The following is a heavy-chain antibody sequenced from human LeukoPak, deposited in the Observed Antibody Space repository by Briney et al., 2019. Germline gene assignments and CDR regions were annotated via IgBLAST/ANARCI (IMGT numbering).Heavy chain of an antibody. J-gene: IGHJ4*02. CDR1: GFTFSSYG. V-gene: IGHV3-7*01. CDR3: ARDTWSGYYAGGMTIFDY. CDR2: IKQDGSEK. D-gene: IGHD3-3*01. Sequence: GGSLRLSCAASGFTFSSYGMHWVRQAPGKGLEWVANIKQDGSEKYYVDSVKGRFTISRDNAKNSLYLQMNSLRAEDTAVYYCARDTWSGYYAGGMTIFDYWGQGTLVTVSS.